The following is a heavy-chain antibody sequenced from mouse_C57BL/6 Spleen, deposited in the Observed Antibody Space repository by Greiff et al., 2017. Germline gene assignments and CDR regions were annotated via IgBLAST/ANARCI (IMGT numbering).Heavy chain of an antibody. CDR2: IDPSDSYT. V-gene: IGHV1-59*01. CDR1: GYTFTSYW. CDR3: ARRVGTSWYFDV. Sequence: QVQLKQPGAELVRPGTSVKLSCKASGYTFTSYWMHWVKQRPGQGLEWIGVIDPSDSYTNYNQKFKGKATLTVDTSSSTAYMQLSSLTSEDSAVYYCARRVGTSWYFDVWGTGTTVTVSS. J-gene: IGHJ1*03. D-gene: IGHD4-1*01.